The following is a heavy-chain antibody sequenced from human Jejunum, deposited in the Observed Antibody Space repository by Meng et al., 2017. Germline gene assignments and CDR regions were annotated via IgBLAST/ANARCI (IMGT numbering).Heavy chain of an antibody. D-gene: IGHD6-19*01. CDR2: IYPGDSDT. V-gene: IGHV5-51*01. CDR1: GYRFSSYW. Sequence: GGSLRLFCKGSGYRFSSYWIGWVRQMPGKGLELMGIIYPGDSDTRYSPSFQGQVTISADKSISTAYVQWSSLQASDTAMYYCARHASGFDIWGQGTMVTVSS. CDR3: ARHASGFDI. J-gene: IGHJ3*02.